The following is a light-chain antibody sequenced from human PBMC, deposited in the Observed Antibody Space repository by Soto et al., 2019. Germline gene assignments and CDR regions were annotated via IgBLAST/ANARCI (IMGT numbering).Light chain of an antibody. CDR3: CSYAVTFYV. J-gene: IGLJ1*01. CDR2: DVS. V-gene: IGLV2-11*01. Sequence: QSVLTQPRSVSGSPGQSVTISCTGTSSDFGGYNYVSWYQHHPGKAPKLMIYDVSERPSGVPDRFSGSKSGNTASLTISGLQAEDEADYYCCSYAVTFYVFGTGTKVTVL. CDR1: SSDFGGYNY.